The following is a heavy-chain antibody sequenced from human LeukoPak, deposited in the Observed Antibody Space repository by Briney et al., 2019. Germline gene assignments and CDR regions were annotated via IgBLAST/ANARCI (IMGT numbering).Heavy chain of an antibody. CDR1: GGTFSSYA. Sequence: SVKVSCKASGGTFSSYAISWVRQAPGQGLEWMGGIIPIFGTANYAQKFQGRVTITADESTSTAYMELSSLRSEDTAVYYCASGNENPYYDFWSGYWPHYYMDVWGKGTTVTVSS. CDR3: ASGNENPYYDFWSGYWPHYYMDV. J-gene: IGHJ6*03. V-gene: IGHV1-69*13. D-gene: IGHD3-3*01. CDR2: IIPIFGTA.